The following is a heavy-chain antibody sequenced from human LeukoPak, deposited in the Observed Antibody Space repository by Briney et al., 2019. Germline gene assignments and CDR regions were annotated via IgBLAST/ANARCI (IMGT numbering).Heavy chain of an antibody. CDR2: IRYDGTNK. J-gene: IGHJ4*02. D-gene: IGHD2/OR15-2a*01. V-gene: IGHV3-30*02. CDR3: ASDFYILSGFRYYFDY. Sequence: GGSLRLSCAASGFTFSSYGMHWVRQAPGKGLEWVAFIRYDGTNKYYADSVKGRFTISRDNSKNTLYLQMNSLRAEDTAVYYCASDFYILSGFRYYFDYWGQGTLVTVSS. CDR1: GFTFSSYG.